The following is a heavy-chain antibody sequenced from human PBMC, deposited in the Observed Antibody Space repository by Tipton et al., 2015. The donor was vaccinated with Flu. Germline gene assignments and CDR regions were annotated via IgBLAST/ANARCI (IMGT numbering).Heavy chain of an antibody. D-gene: IGHD2-2*02. Sequence: TLSLTCAVYGESLSGYYWSWIRQPPGKGLEWIGEINHSGSTNYNPSLKSRVTISVDTSENQFSLKLNSVTAADTAVYYCARGRYCSSPNCYIGVLGYWGQGTLVTVSS. CDR1: GESLSGYY. J-gene: IGHJ4*02. V-gene: IGHV4-34*01. CDR2: INHSGST. CDR3: ARGRYCSSPNCYIGVLGY.